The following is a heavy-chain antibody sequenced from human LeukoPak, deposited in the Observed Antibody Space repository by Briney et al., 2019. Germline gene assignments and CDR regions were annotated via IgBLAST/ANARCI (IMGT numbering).Heavy chain of an antibody. D-gene: IGHD3-3*01. V-gene: IGHV3-7*01. CDR1: GGSFSGYY. J-gene: IGHJ4*02. CDR3: ARDFWSGYYALDY. Sequence: ETLSLTCAVYGGSFSGYYWSWIRQPPCKGLDWVAHIKEDGTRKYYVDSVRGRFTISRDNAKNSLFLQMNSLRVEDTAVYYCARDFWSGYYALDYWGQGTLVTVSS. CDR2: IKEDGTRK.